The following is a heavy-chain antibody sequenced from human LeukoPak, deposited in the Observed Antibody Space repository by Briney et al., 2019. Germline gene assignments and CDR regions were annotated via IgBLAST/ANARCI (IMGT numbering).Heavy chain of an antibody. Sequence: PGRSLRLSCAASGFTFSSYGMHWVRQAPGKGLEWVAVISYDGSNKYYADSVKGRFTISRDNSKNTLYLQMNSLRAEDTAVYYCAKDYDILTGPLDYWGQGTLVTVSS. V-gene: IGHV3-30*18. CDR1: GFTFSSYG. J-gene: IGHJ4*02. CDR2: ISYDGSNK. D-gene: IGHD3-9*01. CDR3: AKDYDILTGPLDY.